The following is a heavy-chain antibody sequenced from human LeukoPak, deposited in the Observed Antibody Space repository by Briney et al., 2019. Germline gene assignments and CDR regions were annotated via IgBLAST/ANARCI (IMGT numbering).Heavy chain of an antibody. CDR3: SRDRSPVRGYFDWVPYYRDY. V-gene: IGHV1-18*01. CDR1: GYTFTSYG. Sequence: ASVKVSCKASGYTFTSYGISWVRQAPGQGLEWMGWISAYNGNTNYAQKLQGRVTMTTDTSTSTAYMELRSLRSDDTAVYCCSRDRSPVRGYFDWVPYYRDYGGQGTLVTVSS. CDR2: ISAYNGNT. J-gene: IGHJ4*02. D-gene: IGHD3-9*01.